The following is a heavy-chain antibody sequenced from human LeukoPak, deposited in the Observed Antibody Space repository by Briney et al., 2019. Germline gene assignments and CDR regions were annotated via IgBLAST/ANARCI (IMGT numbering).Heavy chain of an antibody. Sequence: SETLSLTCAVYGGSFSNYYWGWIRQSPVKGLAWIGEINDSERTIYNPSLKSRVTISVDTSKNQFSLRLNSVTAADTAIYYCARRWNYGIYYHIDVWGKGTTVTVSS. V-gene: IGHV4-34*01. CDR2: INDSERT. CDR1: GGSFSNYY. D-gene: IGHD1-7*01. J-gene: IGHJ6*03. CDR3: ARRWNYGIYYHIDV.